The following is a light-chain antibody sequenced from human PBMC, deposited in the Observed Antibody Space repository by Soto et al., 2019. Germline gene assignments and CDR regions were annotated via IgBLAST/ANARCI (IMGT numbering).Light chain of an antibody. CDR2: GAS. CDR3: QERNTLPLIT. J-gene: IGKJ5*01. Sequence: EVVLTQSPATLSLSPGERATLSCRASQDIDRWLAWYQQKPGQDPRLLIYGASNRATGIPGRFSGSGSGTDFTLTISSLEPEDSAIYYCQERNTLPLITFGQGTRLEIK. V-gene: IGKV3-11*01. CDR1: QDIDRW.